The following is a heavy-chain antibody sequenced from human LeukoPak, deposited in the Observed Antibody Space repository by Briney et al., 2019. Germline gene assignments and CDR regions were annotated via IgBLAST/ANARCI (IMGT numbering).Heavy chain of an antibody. CDR1: GGSISSGDYY. Sequence: PSETLSLTCTVSGGSISSGDYYWSWIRQPPGEGLEWIGYSYYSGSTYYNPSLKSRVTISVDTSKNQFSLKLSSVTAADTAVYYCARVDGDFWSHYYMDVWGKGTTVTVSS. CDR2: SYYSGST. CDR3: ARVDGDFWSHYYMDV. D-gene: IGHD3-3*01. V-gene: IGHV4-30-4*08. J-gene: IGHJ6*03.